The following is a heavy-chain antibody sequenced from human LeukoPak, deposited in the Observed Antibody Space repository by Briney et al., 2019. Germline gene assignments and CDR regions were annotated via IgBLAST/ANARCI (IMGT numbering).Heavy chain of an antibody. V-gene: IGHV1-18*01. J-gene: IGHJ5*02. D-gene: IGHD3-3*01. CDR3: ARASLEWLFTNWFDP. CDR1: GYTFTSYG. Sequence: ASVKVSCNASGYTFTSYGISWVRQAPGQGLEWMGWISAYNGNTNYAQKLQGRVTMTTDTSTSTAYMELRSLRSDDTAVYYCARASLEWLFTNWFDPWGQGTLVTVSS. CDR2: ISAYNGNT.